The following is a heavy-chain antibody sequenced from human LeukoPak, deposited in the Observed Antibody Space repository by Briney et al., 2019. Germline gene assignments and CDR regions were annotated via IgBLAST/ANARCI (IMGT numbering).Heavy chain of an antibody. CDR1: GYTFTSYY. CDR3: ASVTDTAMDPPDY. J-gene: IGHJ4*02. CDR2: MNPNSGNT. V-gene: IGHV1-8*02. D-gene: IGHD5-18*01. Sequence: RASVKVSCKASGYTFTSYYMHWVRQATGQGLEWMGWMNPNSGNTGYAQKFQGRVTMTRNTSISTAYMELSSLRSEDTAVYYCASVTDTAMDPPDYWGQGTLITVSS.